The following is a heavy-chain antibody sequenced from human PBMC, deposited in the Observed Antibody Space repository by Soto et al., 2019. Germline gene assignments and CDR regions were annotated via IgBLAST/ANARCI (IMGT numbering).Heavy chain of an antibody. CDR1: GGTFSSYT. Sequence: QVQLVQSGAEVKKPGSSVKVSCKASGGTFSSYTIRCVRQAPGQGLEWMGRIIPILGIANYAQKFQGRVTITADKSTSTAYMELSSLRSEDTAVYYCARLVEMATIGESWFDPWGQGTLVTVSS. D-gene: IGHD2-21*01. CDR2: IIPILGIA. V-gene: IGHV1-69*02. CDR3: ARLVEMATIGESWFDP. J-gene: IGHJ5*02.